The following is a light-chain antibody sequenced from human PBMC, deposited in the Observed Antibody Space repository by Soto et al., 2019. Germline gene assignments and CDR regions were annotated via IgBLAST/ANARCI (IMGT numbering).Light chain of an antibody. Sequence: QPVLTQSPSASDSLGASVKLTCTLSSGHSNYAIAWHQQQSEKGPRYLMKLNSDGSHSKGDGIPDRFSGSSSGAERYLTISSLQSEDEADYYCQTWGSGIVVFGGGTKLTV. CDR3: QTWGSGIVV. CDR1: SGHSNYA. V-gene: IGLV4-69*01. CDR2: LNSDGSH. J-gene: IGLJ2*01.